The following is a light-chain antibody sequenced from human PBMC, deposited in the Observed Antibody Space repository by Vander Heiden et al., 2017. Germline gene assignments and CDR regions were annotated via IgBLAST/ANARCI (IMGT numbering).Light chain of an antibody. CDR3: QHENSSPIT. J-gene: IGKJ4*01. CDR1: QSISSW. V-gene: IGKV1-5*03. Sequence: DIQMTQSPSTLSASVGDRVTITCRASQSISSWLAWYQQKPGKAPKLLIYKASSLESGVPSRFSGSGSGTEFTLTISSRQPDDFATYYCQHENSSPITFGGGTKVDIK. CDR2: KAS.